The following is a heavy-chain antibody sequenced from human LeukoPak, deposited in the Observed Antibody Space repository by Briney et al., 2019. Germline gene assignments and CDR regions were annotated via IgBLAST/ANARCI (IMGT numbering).Heavy chain of an antibody. D-gene: IGHD1-26*01. Sequence: SGGSLRLSCAASGFTLGAFAMHWVRQAPGKGLEWVSLTDKDGRSTYYADSVKGRFTISRDNSKNSLYLQMNSLRTEDTALYYCATWAFYHSLDVWGQGTTVTVSS. V-gene: IGHV3-43*02. CDR3: ATWAFYHSLDV. CDR1: GFTLGAFA. CDR2: TDKDGRST. J-gene: IGHJ6*02.